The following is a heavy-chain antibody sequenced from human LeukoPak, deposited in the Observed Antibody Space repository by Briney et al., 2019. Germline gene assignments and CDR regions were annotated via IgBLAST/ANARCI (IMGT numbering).Heavy chain of an antibody. V-gene: IGHV4-39*07. CDR1: GGSISSSSYY. Sequence: SETLSLTCTVSGGSISSSSYYWGWIRQSPGKGLEWIGSIYYSGSTYYSPSLKSRVTISVDTSKNQFSLKLSSVTAADTAVYYCARVSSSSWFDPWGQGTLVTVSS. D-gene: IGHD6-13*01. CDR2: IYYSGST. J-gene: IGHJ5*02. CDR3: ARVSSSSWFDP.